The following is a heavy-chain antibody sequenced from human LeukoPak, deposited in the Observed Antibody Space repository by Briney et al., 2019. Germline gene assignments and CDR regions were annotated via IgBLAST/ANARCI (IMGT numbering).Heavy chain of an antibody. CDR1: GYTFTSYG. V-gene: IGHV1-18*01. D-gene: IGHD3-10*01. CDR2: ISAYNGNT. Sequence: ASVKVSYKASGYTFTSYGISWVRQAPGQGLEWMGWISAYNGNTNYAQKLQGRVTMTTDTSTSTAYMELRSLRSDDTAEYYCARELAYGSGSYWFAYYYYYMDVWGKGTTVTVSS. J-gene: IGHJ6*03. CDR3: ARELAYGSGSYWFAYYYYYMDV.